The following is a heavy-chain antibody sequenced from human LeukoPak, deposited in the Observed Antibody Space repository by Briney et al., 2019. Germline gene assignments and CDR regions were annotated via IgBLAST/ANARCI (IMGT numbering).Heavy chain of an antibody. V-gene: IGHV3-23*01. Sequence: GGSLRLSCAASGFTFSSYAMSWVRQAPGKGLEWVSGISGSGGSTYYADSVKGRFTISRDNSKNTLYLEMNSLRTEDTAVYYCAKSRYSIRAWACDYWGQGTLVTVSS. CDR3: AKSRYSIRAWACDY. J-gene: IGHJ4*02. CDR2: ISGSGGST. D-gene: IGHD6-13*01. CDR1: GFTFSSYA.